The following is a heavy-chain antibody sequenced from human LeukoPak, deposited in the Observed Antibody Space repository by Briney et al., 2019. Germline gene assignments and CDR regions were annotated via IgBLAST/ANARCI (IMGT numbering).Heavy chain of an antibody. D-gene: IGHD6-13*01. V-gene: IGHV3-48*02. J-gene: IGHJ4*02. CDR3: ARDHYSRNDY. Sequence: GGSLRLSCAAPGFAFNTYSMNWVRQAPGKGLEWVSYISSSSSPIYYADSVKGRFTISRDNAKNSLYLQMNSLRDEDTAVYYCARDHYSRNDYWGQGTLVTVSS. CDR2: ISSSSSPI. CDR1: GFAFNTYS.